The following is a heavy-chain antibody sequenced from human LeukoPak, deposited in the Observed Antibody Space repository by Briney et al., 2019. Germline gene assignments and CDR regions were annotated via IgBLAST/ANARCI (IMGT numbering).Heavy chain of an antibody. CDR2: ISGSGGST. CDR3: ARDQTPFY. CDR1: GFTFSSYA. Sequence: GGSLRLSCAASGFTFSSYAMSWVRQAPGKGLEWVSAISGSGGSTYYADSVKGRFTISRDNAKSSMWLQMNSLRDEDTAVYYCARDQTPFYWGQGSLVTVSS. J-gene: IGHJ4*02. V-gene: IGHV3-23*01. D-gene: IGHD2-15*01.